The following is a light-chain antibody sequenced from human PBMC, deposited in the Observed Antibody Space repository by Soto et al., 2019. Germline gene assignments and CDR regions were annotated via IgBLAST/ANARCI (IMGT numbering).Light chain of an antibody. CDR3: QQYGDSPRS. V-gene: IGKV3-20*01. J-gene: IGKJ1*01. CDR1: RSLSSDY. Sequence: IVLMQSPDTLSLSPGERATLSSRASRSLSSDYLAWYQQKPGQAPRLLFYHASRRAPGTPDRFSVSGSGTDFTLTISRLEPGDSAVYYCQQYGDSPRSFGQGTKV. CDR2: HAS.